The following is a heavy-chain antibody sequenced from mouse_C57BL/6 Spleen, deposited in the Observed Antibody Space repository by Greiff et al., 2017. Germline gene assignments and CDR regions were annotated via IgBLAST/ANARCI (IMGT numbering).Heavy chain of an antibody. Sequence: VQLKQSGAELVRPGASVKLSCTASGFNIKDDYMHWVKQRPEQGLEWIGWIDPENGDTEYASKFQGKATITADTSSNTAYLQLSSLTSEDTAVYYCTILMITTPFAYWGQGTLVTVSA. D-gene: IGHD2-4*01. CDR3: TILMITTPFAY. CDR2: IDPENGDT. CDR1: GFNIKDDY. J-gene: IGHJ3*01. V-gene: IGHV14-4*01.